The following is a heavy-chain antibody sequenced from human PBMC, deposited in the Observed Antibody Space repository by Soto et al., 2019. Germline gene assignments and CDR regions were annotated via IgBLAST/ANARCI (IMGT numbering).Heavy chain of an antibody. CDR2: ISSGGPST. CDR1: GFTFSSYA. J-gene: IGHJ3*01. CDR3: AKINKAVPGKWADAFDV. V-gene: IGHV3-23*01. D-gene: IGHD6-19*01. Sequence: EVQLLESGGGLVQPEGSLRLSCAASGFTFSSYAMSWVRQAPGKGLDWVSTISSGGPSTYYAASVKGRFTISRDNSKNTLYLQMNSLRAEDTAVYYCAKINKAVPGKWADAFDVWGQGTMVTVSS.